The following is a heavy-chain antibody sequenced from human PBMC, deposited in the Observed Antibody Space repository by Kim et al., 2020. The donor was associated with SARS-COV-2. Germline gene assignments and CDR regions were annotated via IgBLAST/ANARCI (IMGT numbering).Heavy chain of an antibody. CDR3: THDSPGLYG. V-gene: IGHV2-5*02. J-gene: IGHJ6*01. CDR1: GFSLNTRGNG. CDR2: IYWDDGK. Sequence: SGPTLVNPTQTLTLTCTISGFSLNTRGNGVAWVRQPPGKALEFLSLIYWDDGKRYTPSLRSRLTITKDTSKNQVVLTLTNVAPVDTATYYCTHDSPGLYG.